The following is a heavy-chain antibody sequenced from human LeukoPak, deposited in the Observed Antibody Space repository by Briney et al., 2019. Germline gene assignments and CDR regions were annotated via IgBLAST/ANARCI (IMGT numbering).Heavy chain of an antibody. CDR2: ISYDGSNK. Sequence: GGSLRLSCTASGFTFSSYGMHWVRQAPGKGLEWVSVISYDGSNKYFADSVKGRFTISRDNSKYTLYLQMNSLRAEDTAVYYCANAIENGGFDIWGQGTMVTVSS. CDR1: GFTFSSYG. CDR3: ANAIENGGFDI. V-gene: IGHV3-30*18. J-gene: IGHJ3*02. D-gene: IGHD2-8*01.